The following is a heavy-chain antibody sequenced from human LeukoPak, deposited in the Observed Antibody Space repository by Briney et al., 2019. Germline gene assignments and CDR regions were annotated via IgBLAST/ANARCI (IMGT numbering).Heavy chain of an antibody. J-gene: IGHJ2*01. D-gene: IGHD3-10*01. CDR3: VRYYPSHSWYFDL. Sequence: GESLRLSCAASGFTFSDYVMIWVRQAPGKGLEWVANIKPDEREKYYVDSVKGRFTVSRDNAKNSLYLQMNSLRAEDTAVYYCVRYYPSHSWYFDLWGRGTLVTVSS. CDR1: GFTFSDYV. V-gene: IGHV3-7*01. CDR2: IKPDEREK.